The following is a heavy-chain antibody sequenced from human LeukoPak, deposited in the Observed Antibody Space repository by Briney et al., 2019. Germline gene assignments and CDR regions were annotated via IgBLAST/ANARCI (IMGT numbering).Heavy chain of an antibody. CDR2: IYPGDSDT. Sequence: GESLQISCKGSGYSFTSYWIGWVRQMPGKGLEWMGIIYPGDSDTRYSPSFQGQVTISADKSISTAYLQWSSLKASDTAMYYCARSIAVALDAFDIWGQGAMVTVSS. CDR1: GYSFTSYW. CDR3: ARSIAVALDAFDI. J-gene: IGHJ3*02. D-gene: IGHD6-19*01. V-gene: IGHV5-51*01.